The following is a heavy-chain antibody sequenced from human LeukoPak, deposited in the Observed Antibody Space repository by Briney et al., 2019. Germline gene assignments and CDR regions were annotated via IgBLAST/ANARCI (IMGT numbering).Heavy chain of an antibody. D-gene: IGHD6-13*01. CDR3: ARSGYSSSWTGYYYYYMDV. CDR2: INHSGST. V-gene: IGHV4-34*01. CDR1: GGSFSGYY. Sequence: SETLSLTCAVYGGSFSGYYWSWIRQPPGKGLEWIGEINHSGSTNYNPSLKSRVTISVDTSKNQFSLKLSSVTAADTAVYYCARSGYSSSWTGYYYYYMDVWGKGTTVTVSS. J-gene: IGHJ6*03.